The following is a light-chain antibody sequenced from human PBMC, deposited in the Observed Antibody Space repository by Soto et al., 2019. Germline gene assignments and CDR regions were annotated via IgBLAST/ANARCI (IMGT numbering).Light chain of an antibody. Sequence: DIQMTQSPSSLSASVGDRVTITCRASQSISTYLNWYQQKVGKAPKLLIHVASSLQGRLPSRCSGSGSGTDFTLTISSLQPEDFATYYCQQSYSTPRTFGQGTKLEIK. CDR2: VAS. V-gene: IGKV1-39*01. J-gene: IGKJ2*02. CDR3: QQSYSTPRT. CDR1: QSISTY.